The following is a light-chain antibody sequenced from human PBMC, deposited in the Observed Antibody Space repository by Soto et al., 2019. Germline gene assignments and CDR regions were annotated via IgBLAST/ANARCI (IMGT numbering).Light chain of an antibody. CDR3: QQYGSSPPYT. J-gene: IGKJ2*01. Sequence: EIVLTQSPGTLSLSPGERATLSCRASQSVSSSYLAWYQQKPGQAPRLLIYGASSRATGIPDRFSGSGSGTDFTHTISRLEPEDFAVDYCQQYGSSPPYTFGQGTTLEIK. CDR2: GAS. CDR1: QSVSSSY. V-gene: IGKV3-20*01.